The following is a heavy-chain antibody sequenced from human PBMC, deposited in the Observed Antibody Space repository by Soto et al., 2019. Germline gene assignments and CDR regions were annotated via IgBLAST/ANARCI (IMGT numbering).Heavy chain of an antibody. J-gene: IGHJ6*02. CDR2: ISWDGGST. CDR1: GFTFDDYT. V-gene: IGHV3-43*01. D-gene: IGHD5-12*01. CDR3: ATGGVATTQYYYYYGMDV. Sequence: RGSLRLSCAASGFTFDDYTMHWVRQAPGKGLEWVSLISWDGGSTYYADSVKGRFTISRDNSKNSLYLQMNSLRTEDTALYYCATGGVATTQYYYYYGMDVWGQGTTVTVSS.